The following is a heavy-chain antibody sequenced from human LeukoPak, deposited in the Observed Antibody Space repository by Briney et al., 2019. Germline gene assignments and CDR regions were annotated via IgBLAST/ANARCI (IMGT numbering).Heavy chain of an antibody. CDR1: GGSFSGYY. D-gene: IGHD5-18*01. CDR3: ARGGRGYNYGSVAPLGR. J-gene: IGHJ4*02. Sequence: SETLSLTCAVFGGSFSGYYWNWIRQPPGKGLEWIGQINPSRNTNYNPSLKSRVTISVDTSKNQFSLKLSSVTAADTAVYYCARGGRGYNYGSVAPLGRWGQGTLVTVSS. CDR2: INPSRNT. V-gene: IGHV4-34*01.